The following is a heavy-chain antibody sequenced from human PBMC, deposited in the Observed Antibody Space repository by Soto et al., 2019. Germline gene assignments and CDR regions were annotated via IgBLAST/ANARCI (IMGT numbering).Heavy chain of an antibody. V-gene: IGHV1-18*01. Sequence: ASVKVSFKASGYTFTSYGSSWVRQAPGQGLEWMGWISAYNGNTNYAQKLQGRVTMTTDTSTSTAYMELRSLRSDDTAVYYCARERGAAALVYYYYYGMDVWGQGTTVTVSS. D-gene: IGHD6-13*01. CDR1: GYTFTSYG. CDR2: ISAYNGNT. J-gene: IGHJ6*02. CDR3: ARERGAAALVYYYYYGMDV.